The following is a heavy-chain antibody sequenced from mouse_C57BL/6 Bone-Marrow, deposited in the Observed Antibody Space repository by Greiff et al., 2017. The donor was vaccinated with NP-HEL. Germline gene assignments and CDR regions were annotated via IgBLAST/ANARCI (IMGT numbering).Heavy chain of an antibody. CDR2: IYPGNSDT. D-gene: IGHD4-1*01. V-gene: IGHV1-5*01. J-gene: IGHJ2*01. Sequence: VQLQQSGTVLARPGASVKMSCKTSGYTFTSYWMHWVKQRPGQGLEWIGAIYPGNSDTSYNQKFKGKAKLTAVTSASTAYMQLSSLTNEDSAVYYCINWDGYYFDYWGQGTTLTVSA. CDR3: INWDGYYFDY. CDR1: GYTFTSYW.